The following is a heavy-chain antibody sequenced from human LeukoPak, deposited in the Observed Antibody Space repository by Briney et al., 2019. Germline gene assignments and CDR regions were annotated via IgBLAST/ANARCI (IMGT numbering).Heavy chain of an antibody. CDR3: ARVRVDDVVGGYCSGNSCPAPLGY. CDR1: GYTFTSYY. V-gene: IGHV1-46*01. Sequence: ASVEVSCKASGYTFTSYYMHWVRQAPGQGLEWMGIINPSGGSTKYAQKFQGRVTMTTDTSTSTVYMYLSSLRSEDTAVYYCARVRVDDVVGGYCSGNSCPAPLGYWGQGTLVTVSS. CDR2: INPSGGST. D-gene: IGHD2-15*01. J-gene: IGHJ4*02.